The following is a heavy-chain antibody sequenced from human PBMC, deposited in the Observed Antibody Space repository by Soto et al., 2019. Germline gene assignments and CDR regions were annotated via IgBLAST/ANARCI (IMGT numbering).Heavy chain of an antibody. CDR3: ARVPDPTYCSGGRCYLGYFDY. CDR2: MSFDGSED. V-gene: IGHV3-30*04. J-gene: IGHJ4*02. Sequence: QVQLVESGGGVVQPGTSLRDSCVASGFSFRYYAMHWVRQAPGKGLEWVAVMSFDGSEDYYADSVKGRFTISRDNSKNTLYLQMNSLRVEDTAVYYCARVPDPTYCSGGRCYLGYFDYWGQGTLVTVSS. D-gene: IGHD2-15*01. CDR1: GFSFRYYA.